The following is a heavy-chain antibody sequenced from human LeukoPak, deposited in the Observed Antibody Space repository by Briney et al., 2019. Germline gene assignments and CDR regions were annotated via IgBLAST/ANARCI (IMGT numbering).Heavy chain of an antibody. V-gene: IGHV3-66*01. J-gene: IGHJ4*02. CDR1: GFTVSSNY. D-gene: IGHD3-22*01. CDR3: ARETHYDSSGYYEDG. Sequence: GGSLRLSCAASGFTVSSNYMSWVRQAPGKGLEWVSVIYSGGSTYYADSVKGRFTISRDNSKNTLYLQMNSLRAEDTAVYYCARETHYDSSGYYEDGWGQGTLVTVSS. CDR2: IYSGGST.